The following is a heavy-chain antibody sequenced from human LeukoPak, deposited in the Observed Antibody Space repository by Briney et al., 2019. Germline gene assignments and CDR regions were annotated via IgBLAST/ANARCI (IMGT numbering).Heavy chain of an antibody. V-gene: IGHV3-33*01. Sequence: GGSLGLSCAASGFTFSSYGMHWVRQAPGKGLEWVAVIWYDGSNKYYADSVKGRFTISRDNSKNTLYLQMNSLRAEDTAVYYCARDSGSYYEWFDPWGQGTLVTVSS. CDR1: GFTFSSYG. D-gene: IGHD1-26*01. CDR2: IWYDGSNK. CDR3: ARDSGSYYEWFDP. J-gene: IGHJ5*02.